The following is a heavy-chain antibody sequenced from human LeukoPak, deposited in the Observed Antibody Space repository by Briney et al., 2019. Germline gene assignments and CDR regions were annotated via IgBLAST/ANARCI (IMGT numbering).Heavy chain of an antibody. CDR1: GFTLTVYS. J-gene: IGHJ4*02. Sequence: GGPLRLSCAASGFTLTVYSMNWVRQAPGKGLEWVSSMNSDGSHIYQAGSVEGRFTISRDNARNSLYLQMNGLRDEDTAVYYCARGSFGVFDYWGQGILVTVSS. CDR2: MNSDGSHI. V-gene: IGHV3-48*02. D-gene: IGHD3-10*01. CDR3: ARGSFGVFDY.